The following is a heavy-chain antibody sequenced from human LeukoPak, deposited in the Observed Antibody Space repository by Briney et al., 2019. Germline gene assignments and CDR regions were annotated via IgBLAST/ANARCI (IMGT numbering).Heavy chain of an antibody. V-gene: IGHV3-30-3*01. CDR1: GFTFSSYA. CDR3: ARGGSTEVGATHFDY. D-gene: IGHD1-26*01. Sequence: GGSLRLSCTASGFTFSSYAMHWVRQAPGKGLEWVAVISYDGSNKYYADSVKGRFTISRDNSKNTLYLQMNSLRAEDTAVYYCARGGSTEVGATHFDYWGQGTLVTVSS. CDR2: ISYDGSNK. J-gene: IGHJ4*02.